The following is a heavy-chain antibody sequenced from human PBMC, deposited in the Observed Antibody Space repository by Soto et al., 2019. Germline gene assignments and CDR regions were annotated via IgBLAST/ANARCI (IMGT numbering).Heavy chain of an antibody. J-gene: IGHJ6*02. V-gene: IGHV1-8*01. CDR3: AGVALVPAAIGMDV. D-gene: IGHD2-2*01. CDR2: MNPNSGNT. Sequence: QVQLVQSGAEVKKPGASVKVSCKASGYTFTSYDINWVRQATGQGLEWMGWMNPNSGNTGYAQKFQGRVTMTRNTSISTAYMELSSLRSEDTAVYYCAGVALVPAAIGMDVWGQGTTVTVSS. CDR1: GYTFTSYD.